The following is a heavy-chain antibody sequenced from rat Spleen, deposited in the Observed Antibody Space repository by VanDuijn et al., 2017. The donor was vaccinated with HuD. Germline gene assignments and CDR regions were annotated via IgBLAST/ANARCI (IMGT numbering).Heavy chain of an antibody. CDR2: IKAKSNNYAT. Sequence: EVQVLESGGGLVQPGNSLKLSCATSGFTFSTAWMYWYRQFPEKRLEWVARIKAKSNNYATDYTESVKGRFTISRDDSKSSIYLQMNNLKEEDTAIYYCTREVFITIAAISTAFDYWGQGVMVTVSS. J-gene: IGHJ2*01. V-gene: IGHV6-6*01. D-gene: IGHD1-2*01. CDR3: TREVFITIAAISTAFDY. CDR1: GFTFSTAW.